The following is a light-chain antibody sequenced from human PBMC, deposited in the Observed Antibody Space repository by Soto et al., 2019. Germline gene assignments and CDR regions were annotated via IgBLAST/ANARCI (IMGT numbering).Light chain of an antibody. CDR1: KSVGSSY. Sequence: PGERVTLSCRAGKSVGSSYLTWYQQKPGQAPRLLIYGASTRATSIPARFSGSGSGTDFTLTISSLQPEDFAVYYCQQDCNLPPTFGQGTKVEIK. J-gene: IGKJ1*01. CDR2: GAS. CDR3: QQDCNLPPT. V-gene: IGKV3D-7*01.